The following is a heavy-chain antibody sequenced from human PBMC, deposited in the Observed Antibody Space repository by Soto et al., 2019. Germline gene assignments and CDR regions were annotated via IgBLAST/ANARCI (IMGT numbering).Heavy chain of an antibody. D-gene: IGHD2-15*01. CDR2: ISYDGSNK. CDR1: GFTFSSYG. Sequence: QVQLVESGGGVVQPGRSLRLSCAASGFTFSSYGMHWVRQAPGKGLEWVAVISYDGSNKYYADSVKGRFTISRDNSKNTLYLQMNSLRAEDTAVYYCAKDRVTWPGKLPGKNWFDPWDQGTLVTVSS. V-gene: IGHV3-30*18. CDR3: AKDRVTWPGKLPGKNWFDP. J-gene: IGHJ5*02.